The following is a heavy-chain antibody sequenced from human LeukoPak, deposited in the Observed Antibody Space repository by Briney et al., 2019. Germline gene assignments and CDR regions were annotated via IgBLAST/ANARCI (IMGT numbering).Heavy chain of an antibody. V-gene: IGHV3-13*01. Sequence: GGSLRLSCAASGFTFSSYDMHWVRHATGKGLEWVSAIGTAGDTYYPGSVKGRFTISRENAKNSLYLQMNSLRAGDTAVYYCARARGIGITMVRGYYYGMDVWGQGTTVTVSS. CDR3: ARARGIGITMVRGYYYGMDV. CDR2: IGTAGDT. J-gene: IGHJ6*02. D-gene: IGHD3-10*01. CDR1: GFTFSSYD.